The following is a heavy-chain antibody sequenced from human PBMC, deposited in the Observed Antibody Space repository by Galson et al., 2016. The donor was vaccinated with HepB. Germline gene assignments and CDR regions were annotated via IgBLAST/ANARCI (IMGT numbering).Heavy chain of an antibody. Sequence: SLRLSCAASGFTFDDYTMHWVRQTPGKGLEWASLITWDGGATHYADSVKGRFTISRDNKRNSLFLQMNSLTTEDTALYYCAKGGGAGDFDHWGQGTQVTVSS. J-gene: IGHJ4*02. D-gene: IGHD6-19*01. CDR3: AKGGGAGDFDH. CDR2: ITWDGGAT. V-gene: IGHV3-43*01. CDR1: GFTFDDYT.